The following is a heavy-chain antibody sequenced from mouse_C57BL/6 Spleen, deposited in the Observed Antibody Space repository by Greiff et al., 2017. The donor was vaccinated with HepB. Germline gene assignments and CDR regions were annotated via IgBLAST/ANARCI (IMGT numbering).Heavy chain of an antibody. V-gene: IGHV10-1*01. Sequence: EVKLVESGGGLVQPKGSLKLSCAASGFSFNTYAMNWVRQAPGKGLEWVARIRSKSNNYATYYADSVKDRFTISRDDSESMLYLQMNNLKTEDTAMYYCVRHGRWYFDVWGTGTTVTVSS. CDR3: VRHGRWYFDV. CDR2: IRSKSNNYAT. CDR1: GFSFNTYA. J-gene: IGHJ1*03.